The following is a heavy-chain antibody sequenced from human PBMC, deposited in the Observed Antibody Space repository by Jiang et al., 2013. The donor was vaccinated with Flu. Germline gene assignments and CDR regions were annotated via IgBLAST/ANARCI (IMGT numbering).Heavy chain of an antibody. CDR2: IYPGDSDT. V-gene: IGHV5-51*01. CDR1: FNTYW. D-gene: IGHD7-27*01. J-gene: IGHJ3*02. CDR3: ARGRLWGRRAANDAFDI. Sequence: FNTYWIAWVRQMPGKGLEWMGIIYPGDSDTRYSPSFQGQVTISADKSISTAYLQWSSLKASDTAMYYCARGRLWGRRAANDAFDIWGQGTMVTVSS.